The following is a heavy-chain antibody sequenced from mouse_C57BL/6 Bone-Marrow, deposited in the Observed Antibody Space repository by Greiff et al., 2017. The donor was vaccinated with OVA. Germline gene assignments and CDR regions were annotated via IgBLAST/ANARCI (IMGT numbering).Heavy chain of an antibody. Sequence: QVQLQQPGAELVMPGASVKLSCKASGYTFTSYWMHWVKQRPGQGLEWIGEIGPSDSYSNYNQKFKGKSTLTVDKSSSTAYMQLSSLTSEDSAVYYCALYYDWYFDVWGTGSTVTVSS. CDR2: IGPSDSYS. J-gene: IGHJ1*03. CDR3: ALYYDWYFDV. CDR1: GYTFTSYW. D-gene: IGHD1-1*01. V-gene: IGHV1-69*01.